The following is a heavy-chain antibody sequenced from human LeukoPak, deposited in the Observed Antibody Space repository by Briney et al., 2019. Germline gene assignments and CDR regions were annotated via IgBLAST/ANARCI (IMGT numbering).Heavy chain of an antibody. Sequence: ASVKVSCKASGYTFTGYYMHWVRQAPGQGLEWMGIINPSGGSTSYAQKFQGRVTMTRDTSTSTVYMELSSLRSEDTAVYYCARVPFANCSSTSCFYYFDYWGQGTLVTVSS. D-gene: IGHD2-2*01. V-gene: IGHV1-46*01. CDR1: GYTFTGYY. CDR2: INPSGGST. CDR3: ARVPFANCSSTSCFYYFDY. J-gene: IGHJ4*02.